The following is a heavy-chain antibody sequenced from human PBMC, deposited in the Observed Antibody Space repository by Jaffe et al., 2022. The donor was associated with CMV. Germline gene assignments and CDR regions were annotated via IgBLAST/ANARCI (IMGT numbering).Heavy chain of an antibody. D-gene: IGHD6-13*01. CDR3: AHQGGVKPFDI. Sequence: QITLKESGPTLVKPTQTLTLTCTFSGFSLSTPAVGVGWIRQPPGKALEWLSLIYWDDDKRYSPSLKTRLTITKDTSKNQVVLTMTNMDPVDTATYYCAHQGGVKPFDIWGQGTVVTVSS. J-gene: IGHJ3*02. CDR1: GFSLSTPAVG. CDR2: IYWDDDK. V-gene: IGHV2-5*02.